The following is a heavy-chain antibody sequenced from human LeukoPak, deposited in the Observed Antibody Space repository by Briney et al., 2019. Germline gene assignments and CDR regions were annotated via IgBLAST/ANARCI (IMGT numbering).Heavy chain of an antibody. Sequence: SETLSLTCTVSGGSISSYFWGWVRQPPGKGLEWIGYISYSGSTNYNPSLESRVAISVDTSKNHFSLKLSSVTAADTAVYYCARGSFHWLLDWGQGTLVTVSS. CDR1: GGSISSYF. V-gene: IGHV4-59*12. J-gene: IGHJ4*02. CDR3: ARGSFHWLLD. CDR2: ISYSGST. D-gene: IGHD3-9*01.